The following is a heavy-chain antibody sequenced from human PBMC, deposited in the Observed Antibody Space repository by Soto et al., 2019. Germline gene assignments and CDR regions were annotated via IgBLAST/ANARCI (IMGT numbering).Heavy chain of an antibody. CDR2: INGDASST. Sequence: GESLRLSCEASGFSIRDYWMHWVRQAPGEGLVWVSCINGDASSTTYADSVKGRFTISRDDAKNTVYLQMTSLRAEDTAVYFCARDRSYAMEVWGQGTRVTVSS. CDR1: GFSIRDYW. J-gene: IGHJ6*02. V-gene: IGHV3-74*01. CDR3: ARDRSYAMEV.